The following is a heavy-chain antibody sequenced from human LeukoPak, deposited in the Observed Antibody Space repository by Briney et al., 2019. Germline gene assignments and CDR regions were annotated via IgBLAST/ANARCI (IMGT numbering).Heavy chain of an antibody. CDR2: IYYSGST. CDR3: ARDQRAVAGFGY. J-gene: IGHJ4*02. CDR1: GGSISSGSYY. D-gene: IGHD6-19*01. V-gene: IGHV4-39*07. Sequence: SETLSLTCTVSGGSISSGSYYWSWIRQPAGKGLEWIGSIYYSGSTYYNPSLKSRVTISVDTSKNQFSPKLSSVTAADTAIYYCARDQRAVAGFGYWGQGTLVTVSS.